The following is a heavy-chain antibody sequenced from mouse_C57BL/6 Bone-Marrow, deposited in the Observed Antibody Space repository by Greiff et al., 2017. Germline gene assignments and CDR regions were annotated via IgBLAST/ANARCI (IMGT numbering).Heavy chain of an antibody. CDR3: ARHYGYDAFAY. CDR2: ISSGGSYT. J-gene: IGHJ2*01. V-gene: IGHV5-6*01. CDR1: GFTFSSYG. D-gene: IGHD2-2*01. Sequence: VQLQQSGGDLVKPGGSLKLSCAASGFTFSSYGMSWVRQTPDKRLEWVATISSGGSYTYYPDSVKGRFTISRDNAKNTLYLQMSSLKSEDTAMYYCARHYGYDAFAYWGQGTTLTVSS.